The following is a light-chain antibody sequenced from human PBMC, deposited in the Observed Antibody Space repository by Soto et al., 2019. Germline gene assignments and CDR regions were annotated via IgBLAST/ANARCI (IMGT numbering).Light chain of an antibody. CDR2: WAS. J-gene: IGKJ1*01. Sequence: DIVMTQSPDSLAVSLGERATINCKSSQNILYSSNNKNYLAWYQQKPGQPPKMLIYWASTRESGVPDRFSGSGSGTDFTLTISSLQAEDVAVYYCQQYDTTPWTFGQGTTVEIK. V-gene: IGKV4-1*01. CDR1: QNILYSSNNKNY. CDR3: QQYDTTPWT.